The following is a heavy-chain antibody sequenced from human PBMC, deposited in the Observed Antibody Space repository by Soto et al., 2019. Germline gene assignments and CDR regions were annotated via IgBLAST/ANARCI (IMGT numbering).Heavy chain of an antibody. D-gene: IGHD3-9*01. CDR3: ASGYDILTGSSFDP. J-gene: IGHJ5*02. CDR2: IYYSGST. CDR1: GGSISSYC. Sequence: PSETLSLTCTVSGGSISSYCWSWIRQPPGKGLEWIGYIYYSGSTNYNPSLKSRVTISVDTSKNQFSLKLSSVTAADTAVYYCASGYDILTGSSFDPWGQGTLVTVSS. V-gene: IGHV4-59*12.